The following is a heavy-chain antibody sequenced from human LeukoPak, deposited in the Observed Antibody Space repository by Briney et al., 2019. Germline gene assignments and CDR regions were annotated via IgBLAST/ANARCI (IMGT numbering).Heavy chain of an antibody. Sequence: GASVNVSFTPSVYTFTIYYMHWVRQAPGQGLEWMGIINPSGGSTSYAQKFQGRVTMTRDTSTSTVYMELSSLRSEDTAVYYCARAGYNYGKNDYWGQGTLVTVSS. V-gene: IGHV1-46*01. D-gene: IGHD5-24*01. J-gene: IGHJ4*02. CDR3: ARAGYNYGKNDY. CDR1: VYTFTIYY. CDR2: INPSGGST.